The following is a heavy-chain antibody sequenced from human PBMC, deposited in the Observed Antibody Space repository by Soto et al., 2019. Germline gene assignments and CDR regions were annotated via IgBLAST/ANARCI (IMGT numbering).Heavy chain of an antibody. J-gene: IGHJ6*02. CDR3: ARDLYGLDV. Sequence: QVQLVESGGGLVKPGGSLRLSCAATGFSFSDYDMTWIRQAPGQGLEWLSYISRTDSSKYYAGSVKGRFTISVDSAKRSVYLQMNSLRADDTAVYYCARDLYGLDVWGQWTTVIVSS. CDR1: GFSFSDYD. V-gene: IGHV3-11*01. CDR2: ISRTDSSK.